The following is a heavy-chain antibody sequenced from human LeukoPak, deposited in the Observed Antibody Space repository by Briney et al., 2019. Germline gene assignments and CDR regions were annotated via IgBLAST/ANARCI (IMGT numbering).Heavy chain of an antibody. J-gene: IGHJ5*02. D-gene: IGHD3-16*01. CDR3: ARHYGP. V-gene: IGHV4-39*01. CDR2: IYESGSA. CDR1: GGSISSSFNY. Sequence: SETLSLTCTVSGGSISSSFNYWAWLRQPPRKGLEWIGSIYESGSAYYNPSLKSRITMSVDTSENQFSLKLTSVTAADTAVYYCARHYGPWGQGTLVTVSS.